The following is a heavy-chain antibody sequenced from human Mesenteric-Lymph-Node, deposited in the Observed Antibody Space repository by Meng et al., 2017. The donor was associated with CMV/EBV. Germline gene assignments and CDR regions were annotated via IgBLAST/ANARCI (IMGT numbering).Heavy chain of an antibody. CDR2: IPYDGSNK. CDR1: GFTFSDYP. J-gene: IGHJ4*02. V-gene: IGHV3-30-3*01. CDR3: ARDFEQWSPRVVGY. D-gene: IGHD2-15*01. Sequence: ASGFTFSDYPMHWVRQAPGEGLEWVAVIPYDGSNKYYADSVEGRFTISRDNSENTLYLQMNNLRSEDTAVYYCARDFEQWSPRVVGYWGQGSLVTVSS.